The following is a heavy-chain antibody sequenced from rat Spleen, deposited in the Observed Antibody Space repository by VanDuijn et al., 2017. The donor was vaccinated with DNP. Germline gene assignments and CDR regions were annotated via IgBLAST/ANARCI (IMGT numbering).Heavy chain of an antibody. J-gene: IGHJ4*01. CDR1: GFTFNGYW. Sequence: EVQLVETGGGLVQPGKSLKLSCVASGFTFNGYWMFWIRQAPGKGLEWVASINTDGGSTYYPGSVKGRFTISRDNAKSTLYLQMDSLRSEDTATYYCTTFEGTNAWGQGTSVTVSS. V-gene: IGHV5-58*01. D-gene: IGHD1-11*01. CDR2: INTDGGST. CDR3: TTFEGTNA.